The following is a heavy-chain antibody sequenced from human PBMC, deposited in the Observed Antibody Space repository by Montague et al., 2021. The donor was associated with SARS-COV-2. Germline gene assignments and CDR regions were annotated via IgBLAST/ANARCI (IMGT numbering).Heavy chain of an antibody. CDR1: GGSFSGYY. J-gene: IGHJ6*02. CDR3: ARALPVTTFFYSDYGMDV. V-gene: IGHV4-34*01. Sequence: SETLSLTCAVYGGSFSGYYWSWIRQPPGKGLEWIGEINHSGSTNYNPSLKSRVTISVDTSKNQFSLELSSVTAADTAVYYCARALPVTTFFYSDYGMDVWGQGTTVTVSS. D-gene: IGHD4-17*01. CDR2: INHSGST.